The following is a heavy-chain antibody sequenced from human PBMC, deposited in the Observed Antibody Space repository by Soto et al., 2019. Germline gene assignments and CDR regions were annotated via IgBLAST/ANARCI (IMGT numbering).Heavy chain of an antibody. D-gene: IGHD4-17*01. CDR2: IYYSGST. J-gene: IGHJ3*02. Sequence: QVQLQESGPGLVKPSETLSLTYTVSGGSISSYYWSWIRQPPGKGLEWIGYIYYSGSTNYNPSLKSRVTISVDTSKNQFSLKLSSVTAADTAVYYCARDRPNDYGDYAPFDIWGQGTMVTVSS. V-gene: IGHV4-59*01. CDR3: ARDRPNDYGDYAPFDI. CDR1: GGSISSYY.